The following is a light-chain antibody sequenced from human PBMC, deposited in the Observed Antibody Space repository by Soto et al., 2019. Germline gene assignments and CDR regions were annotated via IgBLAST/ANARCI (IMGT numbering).Light chain of an antibody. CDR2: AAS. CDR1: QYISSY. CDR3: QQSYSSFPWT. V-gene: IGKV1-39*01. Sequence: DIQMNQSPSPLSATVCAVLTITCRPSQYISSYLNWYQQKPGKAPKLLIYAASSLQSGVPSRFSGSGSGTDFTLTISSLQPEDLATYFCQQSYSSFPWTVGDGNKVAIK. J-gene: IGKJ1*01.